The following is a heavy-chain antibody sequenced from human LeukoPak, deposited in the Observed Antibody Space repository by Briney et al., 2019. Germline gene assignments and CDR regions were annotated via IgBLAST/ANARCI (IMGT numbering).Heavy chain of an antibody. CDR3: AKDHYYDSSGSLDY. J-gene: IGHJ4*02. V-gene: IGHV3-30*02. Sequence: GGSLRLSCAASGFTFSSYGMHWVRQAPGKGLDWVAFIHHDGSNKYYADSVKGRFTISRDNSKNTLYLQMNSLRAEDTAVYYCAKDHYYDSSGSLDYWGQGTLVTVSS. CDR1: GFTFSSYG. CDR2: IHHDGSNK. D-gene: IGHD3-22*01.